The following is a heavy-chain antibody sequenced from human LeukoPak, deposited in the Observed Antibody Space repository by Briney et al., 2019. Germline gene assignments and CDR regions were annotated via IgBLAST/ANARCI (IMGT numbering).Heavy chain of an antibody. D-gene: IGHD1-20*01. CDR1: GGSISSYY. CDR3: AKDEYNWNVDAFDI. J-gene: IGHJ3*02. CDR2: IYHSGRT. Sequence: SETLSLTCTVSGGSISSYYWGWIRQPPGKGLEWIGSIYHSGRTYYNPSLKSRVTISVDTSKNQFSLKLSSVTAADTAVYYCAKDEYNWNVDAFDIWGQGTVVTVSS. V-gene: IGHV4-39*07.